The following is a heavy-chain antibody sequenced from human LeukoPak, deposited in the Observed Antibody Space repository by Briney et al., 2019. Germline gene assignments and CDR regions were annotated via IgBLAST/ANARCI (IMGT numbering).Heavy chain of an antibody. J-gene: IGHJ6*02. D-gene: IGHD3-10*01. CDR3: AKGYGSGTAYSLDV. V-gene: IGHV3-9*01. CDR1: GFTFDDYA. Sequence: PGRSLRLSCAASGFTFDDYAIHWVRQAPGKGLEWVSGISWNSGSIGYADSVKGRFTISRDNAKNSLYLQMNSLRAEDTALYYCAKGYGSGTAYSLDVWGQGTTVTVSS. CDR2: ISWNSGSI.